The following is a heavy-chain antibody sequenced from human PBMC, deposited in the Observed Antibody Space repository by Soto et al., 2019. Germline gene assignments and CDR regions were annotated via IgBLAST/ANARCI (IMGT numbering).Heavy chain of an antibody. CDR2: INAGNGNT. D-gene: IGHD2-2*01. CDR3: AREQSGEIMTMPDVFDI. Sequence: ASVKVSCKASGYTFTSYAIHWVRQAPGPRLEWMGWINAGNGNTQYSQKFQGRVTITRDTSASIAYMEVSSLRSEDTALYYCAREQSGEIMTMPDVFDIWGQGTMVIVSS. V-gene: IGHV1-3*01. J-gene: IGHJ3*02. CDR1: GYTFTSYA.